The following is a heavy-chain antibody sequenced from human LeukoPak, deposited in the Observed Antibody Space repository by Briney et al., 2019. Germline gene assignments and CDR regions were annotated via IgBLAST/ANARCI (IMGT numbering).Heavy chain of an antibody. CDR1: GDSINSSDYY. CDR3: ARHGNWDPFDY. J-gene: IGHJ4*02. Sequence: SETLSLTCTVSGDSINSSDYYWAWIRQPPGEGLEWIGTIYYSGSTCYKSSLKSRLTISVDSSKNQFSLKMISVTAADTGVYYCARHGNWDPFDYWGQGALVTVSS. CDR2: IYYSGST. D-gene: IGHD7-27*01. V-gene: IGHV4-39*01.